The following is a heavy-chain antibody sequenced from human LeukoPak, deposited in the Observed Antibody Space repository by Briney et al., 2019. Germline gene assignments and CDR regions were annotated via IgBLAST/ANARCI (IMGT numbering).Heavy chain of an antibody. CDR3: AGGLIAAAGTRVDY. V-gene: IGHV4-34*01. CDR2: INLRGST. J-gene: IGHJ4*02. Sequence: SETLSLTCAVYGGSFNDYYWNWIRQPPGKGLEWIGEINLRGSTTYNPSLKSRVTISLDESKNQFSLKLSSVTAADTAVYYCAGGLIAAAGTRVDYWGQGTLVTVSS. CDR1: GGSFNDYY. D-gene: IGHD6-13*01.